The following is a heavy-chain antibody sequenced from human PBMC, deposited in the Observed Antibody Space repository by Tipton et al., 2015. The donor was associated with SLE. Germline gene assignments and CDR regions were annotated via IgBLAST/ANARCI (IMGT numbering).Heavy chain of an antibody. J-gene: IGHJ4*02. CDR3: ARTTYYGSADF. CDR2: IYFGGST. D-gene: IGHD3-10*01. V-gene: IGHV4-59*12. Sequence: WSWIRQSPGKGLDWIGYIYFGGSTTYSHSLKSRVTISIDTSKNQFALELRSVTVADTAIYYCARTTYYGSADFWGRGTLVTVSS.